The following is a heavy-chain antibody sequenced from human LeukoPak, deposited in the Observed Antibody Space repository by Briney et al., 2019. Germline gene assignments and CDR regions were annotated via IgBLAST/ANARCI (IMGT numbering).Heavy chain of an antibody. V-gene: IGHV3-48*04. CDR1: GFTFSSYS. CDR3: AELGITMIGGV. J-gene: IGHJ6*04. D-gene: IGHD3-10*02. CDR2: ISSSGSTI. Sequence: GGSLRLSCAASGFTFSSYSINWVRQAPGKGLEWVSYISSSGSTIYYADSVKGRFTISRDNAKISLYLQMNSLRAEDTAVYYCAELGITMIGGVWGKGTTVTISS.